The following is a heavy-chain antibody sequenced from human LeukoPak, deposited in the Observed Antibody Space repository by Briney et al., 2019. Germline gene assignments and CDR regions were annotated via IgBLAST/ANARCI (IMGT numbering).Heavy chain of an antibody. CDR1: GFTFSSYG. Sequence: PGRSLRLSCAASGFTFSSYGMHWVRQAPGKGLEWVAVIWYDGSNKYYADSVKGRFTISRDNSKNTLFLQMNSLRPDDTAVYYCAKSHANSGTYHSFFDYWGQGTLVTVSS. CDR2: IWYDGSNK. D-gene: IGHD1-26*01. V-gene: IGHV3-33*06. CDR3: AKSHANSGTYHSFFDY. J-gene: IGHJ4*02.